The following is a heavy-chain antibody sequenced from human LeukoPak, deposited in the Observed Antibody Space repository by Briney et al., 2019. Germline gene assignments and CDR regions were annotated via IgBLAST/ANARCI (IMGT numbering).Heavy chain of an antibody. V-gene: IGHV4-59*12. Sequence: SETLSLTCTVSGGSISGYSWSWIRQSPGGELEWIGYIYYSGDTTYNPSLRSRVTMSVDTSKNQLSLHLSSVTTADTAVYYCARGPYGALVSKCFDPWGQGNLVIVSS. D-gene: IGHD4/OR15-4a*01. CDR2: IYYSGDT. CDR3: ARGPYGALVSKCFDP. CDR1: GGSISGYS. J-gene: IGHJ5*02.